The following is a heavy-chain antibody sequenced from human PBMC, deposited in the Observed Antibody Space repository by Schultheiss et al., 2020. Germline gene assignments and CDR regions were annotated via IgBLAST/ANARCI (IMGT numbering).Heavy chain of an antibody. J-gene: IGHJ6*02. Sequence: GGSLRLSCAASGFTFSSYAMHWVRQAPGKGLEWVAVISYDGSNKYYADSVKGRFTISRDNAKNSLYLQMNSLRPGDTAVYYCAKDEFRSGSYYYYGMDVWGQGTTVTVSS. V-gene: IGHV3-30*04. CDR2: ISYDGSNK. CDR1: GFTFSSYA. CDR3: AKDEFRSGSYYYYGMDV. D-gene: IGHD3-22*01.